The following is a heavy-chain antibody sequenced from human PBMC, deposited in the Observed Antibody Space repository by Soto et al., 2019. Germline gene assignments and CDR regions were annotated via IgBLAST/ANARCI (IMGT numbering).Heavy chain of an antibody. CDR2: ISSSSSYI. CDR3: ARFTHYPGYSSSWYNDY. CDR1: GFTFSSYS. Sequence: GGSLRLSCAASGFTFSSYSMNWVRQAPGKGLEWVSSISSSSSYIYYADSVKGRFTISRDNAKNSLYLQMNSLRAEDTAVYYCARFTHYPGYSSSWYNDYWGQGTLVTVSS. D-gene: IGHD6-13*01. J-gene: IGHJ4*02. V-gene: IGHV3-21*01.